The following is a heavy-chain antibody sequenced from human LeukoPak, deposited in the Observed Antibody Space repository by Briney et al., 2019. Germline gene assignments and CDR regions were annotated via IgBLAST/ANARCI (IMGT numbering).Heavy chain of an antibody. Sequence: PSETLSITCAVYGGSFSGYYWSWIRQPPGKGLEWIGEINHSGSTNYNPSLKSRVTISVDTSKNQFSLKLSSVTAADTAVYYCARTSRLGSYNWFDPWGQGTLVTVSS. CDR3: ARTSRLGSYNWFDP. J-gene: IGHJ5*02. V-gene: IGHV4-34*01. CDR2: INHSGST. CDR1: GGSFSGYY. D-gene: IGHD5-12*01.